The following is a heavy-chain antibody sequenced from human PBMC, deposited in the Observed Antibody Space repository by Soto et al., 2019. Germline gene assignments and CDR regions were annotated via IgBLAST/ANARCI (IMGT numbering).Heavy chain of an antibody. CDR2: IYYSGST. CDR1: GGSISSSSYY. Sequence: NPSETLSLTCTVSGGSISSSSYYWGWIRQPPGKGLEWIGSIYYSGSTYYNPSLKSRVTISVDTSKNQFSLKLSSVTAADTAVYYCARDSYYDSSGYTSTTQVCGMDVWGQGTTVTVSS. J-gene: IGHJ6*02. CDR3: ARDSYYDSSGYTSTTQVCGMDV. V-gene: IGHV4-39*07. D-gene: IGHD3-22*01.